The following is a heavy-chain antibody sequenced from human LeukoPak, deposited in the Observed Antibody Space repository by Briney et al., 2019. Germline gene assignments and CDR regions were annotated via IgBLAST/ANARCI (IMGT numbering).Heavy chain of an antibody. J-gene: IGHJ4*02. V-gene: IGHV3-21*06. CDR2: ISSSSDYT. CDR3: ARRAMTERGHSYGLDY. D-gene: IGHD5-18*01. CDR1: GFTFRTYS. Sequence: GGSLRLSCAASGFTFRTYSMNWVRQAPGKGLEWVSSISSSSDYTYYADSVKGRFTISRDNAKNSMYLQMNSLRAEDTAVYYCARRAMTERGHSYGLDYWGQGTLVTVSS.